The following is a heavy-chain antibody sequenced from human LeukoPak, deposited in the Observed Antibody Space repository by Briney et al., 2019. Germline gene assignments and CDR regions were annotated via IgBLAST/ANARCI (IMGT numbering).Heavy chain of an antibody. CDR1: GASTSNNNW. J-gene: IGHJ3*02. CDR3: ARARYVNSFYAFDI. D-gene: IGHD3-9*01. V-gene: IGHV4-4*02. Sequence: PSETLSLTCAVSGASTSNNNWWSWVRQPAGKGLEWIGEIHHSGGTSFNPSLKSRVSMSVDKSKNQVSLKLATVTAADTAVYYCARARYVNSFYAFDIWGQGTLVTVSS. CDR2: IHHSGGT.